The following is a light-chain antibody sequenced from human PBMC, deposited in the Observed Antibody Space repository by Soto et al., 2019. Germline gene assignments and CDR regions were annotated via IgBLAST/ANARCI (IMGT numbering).Light chain of an antibody. V-gene: IGKV3-20*01. CDR1: LSVSSSY. CDR3: KQYRTYLWS. J-gene: IGKJ1*01. CDR2: GAS. Sequence: EIVLTQSPGTLSLSPGERATLSCRASLSVSSSYLAWYQQKPGQAPRLLIYGASSRATGIPNRFSGSGSGTEFTLTISSLQPDDFATYYCKQYRTYLWSFGQGTKVDIK.